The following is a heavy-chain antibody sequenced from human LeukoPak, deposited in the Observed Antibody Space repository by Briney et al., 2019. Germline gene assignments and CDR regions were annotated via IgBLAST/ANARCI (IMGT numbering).Heavy chain of an antibody. V-gene: IGHV6-1*01. CDR1: GVTVSNNSAA. CDR2: TSYRSKWSN. J-gene: IGHJ3*01. D-gene: IGHD2-8*01. Sequence: SQTLSLTSAISGVTVSNNSAAWNWIRPSPSRGLGWLGRTSYRSKWSNDLPRSGKPRIIINPDTSTSHSSMEMSSLTPEDTGVYYCARGGNYLMSAFDLWGQGTVVTVSS. CDR3: ARGGNYLMSAFDL.